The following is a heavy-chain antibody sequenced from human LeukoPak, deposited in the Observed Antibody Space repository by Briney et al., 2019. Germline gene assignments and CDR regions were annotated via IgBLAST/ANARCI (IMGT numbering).Heavy chain of an antibody. CDR1: GYTFTGYY. V-gene: IGHV1-2*02. CDR2: INPNSGGT. CDR3: AGDFRVSKKRGSLDP. Sequence: ASVKVSCKASGYTFTGYYMHWVRQAPGQGLEWMGWINPNSGGTNYAQKFQGRVTMTRDTSISTAYMELSRLRSDDTAVYYCAGDFRVSKKRGSLDPWGQGTLVTVSS. D-gene: IGHD3-10*01. J-gene: IGHJ5*02.